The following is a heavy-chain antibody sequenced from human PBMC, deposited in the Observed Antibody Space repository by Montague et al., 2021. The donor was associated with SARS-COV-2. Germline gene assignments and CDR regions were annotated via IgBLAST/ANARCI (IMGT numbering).Heavy chain of an antibody. CDR2: IRSKAYGGTT. V-gene: IGHV3-49*04. Sequence: SLRLSCAASGFTFGDYAMSWVRQAPGKGLEWVGFIRSKAYGGTTEYAASVKGRFTISRDDSKGIAYLQMNSLKTEDTAVYYCTRHLRIGSYWGQGTLVTVSS. CDR1: GFTFGDYA. J-gene: IGHJ4*02. CDR3: TRHLRIGSY. D-gene: IGHD3-10*01.